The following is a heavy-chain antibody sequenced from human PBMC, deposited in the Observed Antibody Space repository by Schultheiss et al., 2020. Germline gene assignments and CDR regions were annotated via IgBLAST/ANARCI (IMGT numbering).Heavy chain of an antibody. CDR2: ISYDGSNK. Sequence: GESLKISCAASGFTFSSYAMHWVRQAPGKGLEWVAVISYDGSNKYYADSVKGRFTISRDNSKNTLYLQMNSLRAEDTAVYYCAREGDYGDPYYYGMDVWGQGTTVTVSS. CDR3: AREGDYGDPYYYGMDV. J-gene: IGHJ6*02. V-gene: IGHV3-30-3*01. D-gene: IGHD4-17*01. CDR1: GFTFSSYA.